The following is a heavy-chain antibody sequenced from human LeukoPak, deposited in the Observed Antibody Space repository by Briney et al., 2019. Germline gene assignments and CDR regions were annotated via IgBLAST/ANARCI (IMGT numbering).Heavy chain of an antibody. CDR2: IIPILGVA. Sequence: ASVKVSCKASGYTFTGYYIHWVRQAPGQGLEWMGRIIPILGVANYAQKFQGRVTITADKSTSTAYMELSSLRSEDTAVYYCARAAGDSGFNWFDPWGQGTLVTVSS. J-gene: IGHJ5*02. V-gene: IGHV1-69*04. CDR1: GYTFTGYY. CDR3: ARAAGDSGFNWFDP. D-gene: IGHD7-27*01.